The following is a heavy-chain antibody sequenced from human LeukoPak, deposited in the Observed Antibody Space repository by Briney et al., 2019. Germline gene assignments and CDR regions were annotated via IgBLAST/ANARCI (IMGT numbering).Heavy chain of an antibody. J-gene: IGHJ3*02. CDR2: IYYSGST. CDR1: GGSISSYY. CDR3: ARDKRTQDAFDI. V-gene: IGHV4-59*01. Sequence: SETLSLTCTVSGGSISSYYWRWIRQPPGKGLEWIGYIYYSGSTNYNPSLKSRVTISVDTSKNQFSLKLSSVTAADTAVYYCARDKRTQDAFDIWGQGTMVTVSS.